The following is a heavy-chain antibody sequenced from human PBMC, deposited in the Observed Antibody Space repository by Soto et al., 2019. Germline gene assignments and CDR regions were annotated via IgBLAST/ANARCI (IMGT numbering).Heavy chain of an antibody. J-gene: IGHJ6*02. CDR3: AKDRGDPEDLLTGYKNVRAMDV. Sequence: EVQLVESGGGLVQSGRSLRLSCAASGFTFDDYAMHWVRQVPGKGLEWGSGLSWNSASIGYADSVKGRFTISRDNAKNSLYLQMNSLRSEVSALYYCAKDRGDPEDLLTGYKNVRAMDVWGQGSTVTVSS. CDR1: GFTFDDYA. V-gene: IGHV3-9*01. CDR2: LSWNSASI. D-gene: IGHD3-9*01.